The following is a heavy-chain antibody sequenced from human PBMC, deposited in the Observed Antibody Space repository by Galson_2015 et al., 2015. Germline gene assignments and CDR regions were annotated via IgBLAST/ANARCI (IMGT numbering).Heavy chain of an antibody. CDR3: ARDRAGAFDI. D-gene: IGHD3-10*01. V-gene: IGHV3-30-3*01. Sequence: SLRLSCAASGFTFSSYAMHWVRQAPGKGLEWVAVISYDGSNKYYADSVKGRFTISRDNSKNTLYLQMNSLRAEGTAVYYCARDRAGAFDIWGQGTMVTVSS. CDR1: GFTFSSYA. CDR2: ISYDGSNK. J-gene: IGHJ3*02.